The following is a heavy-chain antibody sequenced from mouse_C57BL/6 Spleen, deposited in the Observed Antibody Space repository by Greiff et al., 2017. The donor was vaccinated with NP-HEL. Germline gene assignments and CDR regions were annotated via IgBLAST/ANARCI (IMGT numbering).Heavy chain of an antibody. D-gene: IGHD2-2*01. Sequence: VQRVESGPGLVAPSQSLSITCTVSGFSLTSYAISWVRQPPGKGPEWLGVIWTGGGTNYNSALKSRLSISKDNSKSQVFLKMNSLQTDDTARYYCARAGGLRGYYFDYWGQGTTLTVSS. V-gene: IGHV2-9-1*01. J-gene: IGHJ2*01. CDR1: GFSLTSYA. CDR2: IWTGGGT. CDR3: ARAGGLRGYYFDY.